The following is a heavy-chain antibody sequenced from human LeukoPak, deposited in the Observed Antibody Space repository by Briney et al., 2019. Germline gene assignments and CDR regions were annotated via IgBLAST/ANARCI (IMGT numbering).Heavy chain of an antibody. V-gene: IGHV4-34*01. CDR2: INHSGST. Sequence: SETLPLTCAVYGGSFSGYYWSWIRQPPGKGLEWIGEINHSGSTNYNPSLKSRVTISVDTSKNQFSLKLSSVTAADTAVYYCARNSAGYFQHWGQGTLVTVSS. J-gene: IGHJ1*01. CDR1: GGSFSGYY. CDR3: ARNSAGYFQH.